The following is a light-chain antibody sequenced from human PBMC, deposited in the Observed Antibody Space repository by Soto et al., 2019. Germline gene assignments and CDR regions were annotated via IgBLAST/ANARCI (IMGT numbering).Light chain of an antibody. CDR3: SSYTTSTTLV. J-gene: IGLJ2*01. CDR1: SSDVGGYNY. V-gene: IGLV2-14*01. CDR2: GDR. Sequence: QSALTQPASVSGSPGQSITISCTGTSSDVGGYNYVSWYQHHPGKAPKLIIYGDRERPSGVSNRFSGSKSGNTASLTISGLQADDEADSYCSSYTTSTTLVFGGGTQLTVL.